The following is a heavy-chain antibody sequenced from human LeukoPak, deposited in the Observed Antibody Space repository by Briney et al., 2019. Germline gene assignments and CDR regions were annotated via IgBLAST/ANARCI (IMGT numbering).Heavy chain of an antibody. CDR1: GYDFINYW. D-gene: IGHD2-15*01. V-gene: IGHV5-51*01. Sequence: GESLKISCKGSGYDFINYWIGWVRQMPGEGLEWMGIIYPGDSHTRYSPSFQGQVTISVDKSISTAYLQWSSLKASDNGIYYCARRVAAPYYYGMDVWGQGTRVTVSS. CDR2: IYPGDSHT. J-gene: IGHJ6*02. CDR3: ARRVAAPYYYGMDV.